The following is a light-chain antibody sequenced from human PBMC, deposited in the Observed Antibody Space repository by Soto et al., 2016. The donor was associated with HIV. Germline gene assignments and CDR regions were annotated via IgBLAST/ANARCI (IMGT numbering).Light chain of an antibody. J-gene: IGLJ1*01. CDR3: QVWDSSGGRGV. CDR1: NIGSKG. V-gene: IGLV3-21*02. CDR2: DDS. Sequence: SYVLTQPPSVSVAPGETARITCGGNNIGSKGAHWYQQKPGQAPILVVYDDSDRPSGIPERFSGSNSGDTATLTISRVAAGDEADYYCQVWDSSGGRGVFGTGTKVTVL.